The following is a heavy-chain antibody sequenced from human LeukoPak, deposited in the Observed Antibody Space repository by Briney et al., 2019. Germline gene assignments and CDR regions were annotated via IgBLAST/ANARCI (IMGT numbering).Heavy chain of an antibody. CDR3: ARDLGYSYGYPPYYFDY. V-gene: IGHV1-69*13. CDR1: GGTFSSYA. J-gene: IGHJ4*02. CDR2: IIPIFGTA. Sequence: SVKVSCKASGGTFSSYAISWVRQAPGQGLEWMGGIIPIFGTANYAQKFQGRVTITADESTSTAYMELSSLRSEDTAVYYCARDLGYSYGYPPYYFDYWGQGTLVTVSS. D-gene: IGHD5-18*01.